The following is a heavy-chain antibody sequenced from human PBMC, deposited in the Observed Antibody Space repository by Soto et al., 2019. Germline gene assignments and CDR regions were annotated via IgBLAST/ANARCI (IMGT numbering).Heavy chain of an antibody. CDR2: IKPNSGGT. J-gene: IGHJ5*02. V-gene: IGHV1-2*02. D-gene: IGHD3-10*01. CDR1: GYSFSGYY. Sequence: WASVKVSCKASGYSFSGYYMNWVRQAPGQGLEWMGWIKPNSGGTDYAQKFQGRVTMTRDTSISTAYMELRGLRYDDTAVYYCARTRGVIPRVTYNWFDPWGQGTLVTVSS. CDR3: ARTRGVIPRVTYNWFDP.